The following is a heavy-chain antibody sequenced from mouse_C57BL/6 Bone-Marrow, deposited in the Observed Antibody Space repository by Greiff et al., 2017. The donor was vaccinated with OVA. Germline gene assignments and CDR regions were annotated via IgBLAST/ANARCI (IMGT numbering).Heavy chain of an antibody. Sequence: VQLKQSGPELVKPGDSVKISCKASGYSFTGYFMNWVMQSHGKSLEWIGRINPYNGDTFYNQKFKGKATLTVDKSSSTAHMELRSLTSEDSAVYYCATYYSIYPFAYWGQGTLVTVSA. CDR2: INPYNGDT. V-gene: IGHV1-20*01. CDR3: ATYYSIYPFAY. D-gene: IGHD2-5*01. CDR1: GYSFTGYF. J-gene: IGHJ3*01.